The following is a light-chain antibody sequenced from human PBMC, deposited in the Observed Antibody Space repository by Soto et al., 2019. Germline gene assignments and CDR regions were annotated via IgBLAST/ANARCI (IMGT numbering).Light chain of an antibody. V-gene: IGKV1-12*01. CDR2: DAS. CDR3: QQANSFPLT. Sequence: DIQMTQSPSSVSASVGDRVTITCRASQGISNWLAWYQQKPGKAPNLLIYDASNLQSGVPSRFSGSGSGTDFTLTISSLQPEDFATYYCQQANSFPLTFGGGTKVDIK. J-gene: IGKJ4*01. CDR1: QGISNW.